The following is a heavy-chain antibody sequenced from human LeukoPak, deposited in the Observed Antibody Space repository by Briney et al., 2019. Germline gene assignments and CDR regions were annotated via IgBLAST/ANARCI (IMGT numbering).Heavy chain of an antibody. Sequence: GGSLRLSCAASGFTFSSYGMHWVRQAPGKGLEWVAVIWYDGSNKYYADSVKGRFTISRDNSKNTLYLQMNSLRAEDTAVYYCAKATYYGDYSYYFDYWGQGTLVTVSS. CDR3: AKATYYGDYSYYFDY. D-gene: IGHD4-17*01. V-gene: IGHV3-33*06. CDR2: IWYDGSNK. CDR1: GFTFSSYG. J-gene: IGHJ4*02.